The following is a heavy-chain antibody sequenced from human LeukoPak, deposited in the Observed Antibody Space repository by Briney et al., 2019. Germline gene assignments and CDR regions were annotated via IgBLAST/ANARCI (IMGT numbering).Heavy chain of an antibody. V-gene: IGHV3-30*04. D-gene: IGHD1-1*01. Sequence: GGSLRPSCAASGFTFSSYAMHWVRQAPGKGLEWVAVISYDGSNKYYADSVKGRFTISRDNSKNTLYLQMNSLRAEDTAVYYCARVQLERPRGGYYFDYWGQGTLVTVSS. CDR3: ARVQLERPRGGYYFDY. CDR1: GFTFSSYA. J-gene: IGHJ4*02. CDR2: ISYDGSNK.